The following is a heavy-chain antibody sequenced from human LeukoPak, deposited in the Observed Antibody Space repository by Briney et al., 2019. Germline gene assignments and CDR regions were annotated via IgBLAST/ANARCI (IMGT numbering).Heavy chain of an antibody. V-gene: IGHV3-48*02. CDR3: ARDSGTYSTQY. D-gene: IGHD1-26*01. J-gene: IGHJ4*02. Sequence: GGSLRLSCAASGFTISSYSMNWVRQAPGKGLEWVSYISRSSSAIYYADSVKSRFTISRDDGKNSLYLQMNSLRDGDTAVYFCARDSGTYSTQYWGQGTLVTVSS. CDR1: GFTISSYS. CDR2: ISRSSSAI.